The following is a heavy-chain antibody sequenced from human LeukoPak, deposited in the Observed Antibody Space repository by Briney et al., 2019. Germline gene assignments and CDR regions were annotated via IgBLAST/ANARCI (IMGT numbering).Heavy chain of an antibody. Sequence: GGSLRLSCAASGFTFSSYAMHWVRQAPGRVLGWGAAKSYDGSNKYYADSVKDRFTIARDNSKNTLYLEKNSLRGEDTAVYCCARALWGSSWETFDYLGQGTLVTVCS. J-gene: IGHJ4*02. CDR1: GFTFSSYA. CDR2: KSYDGSNK. D-gene: IGHD6-13*01. CDR3: ARALWGSSWETFDY. V-gene: IGHV3-30-3*01.